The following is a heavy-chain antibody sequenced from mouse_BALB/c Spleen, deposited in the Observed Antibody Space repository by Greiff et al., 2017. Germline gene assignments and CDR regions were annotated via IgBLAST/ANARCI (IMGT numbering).Heavy chain of an antibody. Sequence: EVKLVESGGGLVQPGGSLKLSCAASGFTFSSYTMSWVRQTPEKRLEWVAYISNGGGSTYSPDTVKGRFTISRDNAKNTLYLQMSSLKSEATAMYYCARTVYYFDYWGQGTTLTVSS. CDR1: GFTFSSYT. CDR3: ARTVYYFDY. CDR2: ISNGGGST. J-gene: IGHJ2*01. V-gene: IGHV5-12-2*01.